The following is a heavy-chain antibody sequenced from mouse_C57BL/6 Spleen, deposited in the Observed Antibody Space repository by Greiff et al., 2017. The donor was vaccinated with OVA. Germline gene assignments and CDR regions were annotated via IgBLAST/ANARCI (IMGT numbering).Heavy chain of an antibody. Sequence: VQLQQSDAELLKPGASVTISSKVSGSTFPDLTFHWMKQRPEQGLEWIGYFYPRDGSTKFNEKFKGKATLTADKSSSTAYMQLNSLTSEDSAVYFCARGAYAMDYWGQGTSVTVSS. J-gene: IGHJ4*01. V-gene: IGHV1-78*01. CDR1: GSTFPDLT. CDR2: FYPRDGST. CDR3: ARGAYAMDY.